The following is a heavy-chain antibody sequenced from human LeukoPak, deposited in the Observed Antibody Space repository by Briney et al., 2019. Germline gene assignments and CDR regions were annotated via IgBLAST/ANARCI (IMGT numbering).Heavy chain of an antibody. Sequence: GGSLRLSCAASGFTFSSYSMNWVRQAPGKGLEWVSSISSSSSYIYYADSVKGRFTISRDNSKNTLYLQMNSLRAEDTAVYYRAKDRVHGGNYYYYYGMDVWGQGTTVTVSS. D-gene: IGHD4-23*01. CDR1: GFTFSSYS. J-gene: IGHJ6*02. CDR3: AKDRVHGGNYYYYYGMDV. CDR2: ISSSSSYI. V-gene: IGHV3-21*04.